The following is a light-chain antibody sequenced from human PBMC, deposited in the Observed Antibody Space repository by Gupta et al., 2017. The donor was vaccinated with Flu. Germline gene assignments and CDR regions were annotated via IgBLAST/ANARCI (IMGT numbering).Light chain of an antibody. CDR2: AAS. CDR1: QSISNY. V-gene: IGKV1-39*01. J-gene: IGKJ1*01. CDR3: QETYSIPWT. Sequence: GDRVTIACRASQSISNYLNWYQQKPGKAPKLLSYAASSLQSGVPSRFSGSGSGTDFTLTISSLQPEDFASYYCQETYSIPWTFGQRTKVEIK.